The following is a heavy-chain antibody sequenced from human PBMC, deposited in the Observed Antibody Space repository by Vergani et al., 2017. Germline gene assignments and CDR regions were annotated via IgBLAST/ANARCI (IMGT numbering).Heavy chain of an antibody. CDR2: IQFDGSNQ. CDR3: ARDSPLDNYYDSSGHPPGGY. D-gene: IGHD3-22*01. Sequence: QVQLVESGGGVVQRGGSLRLSCATSGFTLSNYDMQWIRQGPGKGLEFVAFIQFDGSNQYYADSVKGRFTISRDNAKNSLYLQMNSLRAEDTAVYYCARDSPLDNYYDSSGHPPGGYWGQGTLVTVSS. J-gene: IGHJ4*02. V-gene: IGHV3-30*02. CDR1: GFTLSNYD.